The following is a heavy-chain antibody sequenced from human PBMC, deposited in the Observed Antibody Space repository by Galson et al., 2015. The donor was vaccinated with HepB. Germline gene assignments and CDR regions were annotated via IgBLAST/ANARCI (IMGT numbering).Heavy chain of an antibody. CDR3: AKRRLRFKEWLSVHIDL. Sequence: SLRLSCAASGFTFSTYAMSWVRQAPGKGLEWVSSISGRGGSTYHAGSVKGRFTISRDNSKNTLHLQMNSLRAEDTADYYCAKRRLRFKEWLSVHIDLWGRGALVTFSS. D-gene: IGHD3-3*01. CDR1: GFTFSTYA. J-gene: IGHJ2*01. V-gene: IGHV3-23*01. CDR2: ISGRGGST.